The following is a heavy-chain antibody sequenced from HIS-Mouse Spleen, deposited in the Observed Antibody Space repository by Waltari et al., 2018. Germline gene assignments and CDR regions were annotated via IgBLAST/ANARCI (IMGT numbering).Heavy chain of an antibody. CDR1: GGSISSSSYY. CDR2: IYYSGST. J-gene: IGHJ3*02. CDR3: ARAPTGFLEWFDAFDI. V-gene: IGHV4-39*07. D-gene: IGHD3-3*01. Sequence: QLQLQESGPGLVKPSETLSLTCTVSGGSISSSSYYWGWIRQPPGKWLEWIGSIYYSGSTYYNPSLKSRVTISVETSKNQFALKLSSVTAADTAVYYCARAPTGFLEWFDAFDIWGQGTMVTVSS.